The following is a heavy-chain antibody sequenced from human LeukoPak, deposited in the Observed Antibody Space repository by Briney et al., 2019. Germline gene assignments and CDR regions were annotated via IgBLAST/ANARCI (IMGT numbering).Heavy chain of an antibody. CDR3: AREILPHCRGYSCSSGSALDV. CDR2: ISGSGGST. V-gene: IGHV3-23*01. Sequence: GGSLRLSCAASGFTFSSYAMSWVRQAPGKGLEWVSAISGSGGSTDYADSVKGRFTISRGNAKSSLYLQMDTLRAGDTAVYFCAREILPHCRGYSCSSGSALDVWGQGTMVIVSS. J-gene: IGHJ3*01. CDR1: GFTFSSYA. D-gene: IGHD2-15*01.